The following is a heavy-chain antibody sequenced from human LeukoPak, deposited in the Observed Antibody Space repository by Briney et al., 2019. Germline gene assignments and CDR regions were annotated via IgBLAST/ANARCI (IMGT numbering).Heavy chain of an antibody. CDR2: ISWDGGST. Sequence: GGSLRLSCAASGFTFDDYTMHWVRQAPGKGLEWVSLISWDGGSTYYADSVKGRFTISRDNSENSLYLQMNSLRTEDTALYYCAKEEITGTTYYFDYWGQGTLVTVSS. CDR1: GFTFDDYT. V-gene: IGHV3-43*01. D-gene: IGHD1-7*01. J-gene: IGHJ4*02. CDR3: AKEEITGTTYYFDY.